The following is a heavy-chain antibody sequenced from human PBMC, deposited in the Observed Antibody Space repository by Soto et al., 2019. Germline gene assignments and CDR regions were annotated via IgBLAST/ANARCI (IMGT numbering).Heavy chain of an antibody. CDR1: GFTFSNAW. CDR3: TSEDGYNYFDY. V-gene: IGHV3-15*01. Sequence: EVQLVESGGGLVQPGGSLRLSCAASGFTFSNAWMSWVRQAPGKGREWVGRIKSKTEGGTTDYAAPVKGRFTISRDDSKNTLYLQMNSLKTEDTAVYYCTSEDGYNYFDYWGQGTLVTVSA. D-gene: IGHD5-12*01. J-gene: IGHJ4*02. CDR2: IKSKTEGGTT.